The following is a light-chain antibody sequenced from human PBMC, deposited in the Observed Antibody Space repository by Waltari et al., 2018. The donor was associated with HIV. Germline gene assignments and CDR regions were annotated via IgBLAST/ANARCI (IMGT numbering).Light chain of an antibody. CDR2: EAS. CDR1: QRIGNS. Sequence: DIQMTQSPSTLSASTGDRIAITCRASQRIGNSLAWYQQKPGKAPKLLIHEASSLTIGVSSRFSGSGFGTEFILTIRNLQPDDFAIYYCQEYQNNGTFGQGTKV. CDR3: QEYQNNGT. V-gene: IGKV1-5*03. J-gene: IGKJ1*01.